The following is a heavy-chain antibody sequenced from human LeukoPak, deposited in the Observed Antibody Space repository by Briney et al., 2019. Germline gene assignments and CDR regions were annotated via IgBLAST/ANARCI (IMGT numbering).Heavy chain of an antibody. V-gene: IGHV3-23*01. J-gene: IGHJ3*01. CDR3: VKDSSTTSWYFAFDV. Sequence: GGSLRFSCAASGLTFSSYAMTWVRQAPGKGLEWVSSFGLYGGTTHYADSVKGRFTISRDNSKNTLYLQMTSLRADDTAVYYCVKDSSTTSWYFAFDVWGQGTMVAVSS. CDR2: FGLYGGTT. CDR1: GLTFSSYA. D-gene: IGHD2-2*01.